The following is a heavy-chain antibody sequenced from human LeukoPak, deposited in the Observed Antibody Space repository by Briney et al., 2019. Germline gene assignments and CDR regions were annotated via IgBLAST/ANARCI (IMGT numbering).Heavy chain of an antibody. V-gene: IGHV1-2*02. CDR2: INPNSGGT. J-gene: IGHJ5*02. D-gene: IGHD3-3*02. CDR1: GYTFTGYY. Sequence: GASVKVSCKASGYTFTGYYMHWVRQAPGQGLEWMGCINPNSGGTKYAQKFQGGVTLTRDTSISTAYMELSRLRSDDTAVYYCASSFWELTPRFDPWGQGTLVTVSS. CDR3: ASSFWELTPRFDP.